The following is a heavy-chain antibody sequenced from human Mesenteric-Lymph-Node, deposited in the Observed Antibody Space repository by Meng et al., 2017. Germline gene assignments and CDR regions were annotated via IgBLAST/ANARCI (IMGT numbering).Heavy chain of an antibody. D-gene: IGHD1-26*01. CDR3: ARGLWEQSRYYFDS. CDR1: GYTFTNYA. CDR2: INSGNGKT. J-gene: IGHJ4*02. Sequence: QVQRVQAGAEVKKPGASVKVSCKASGYTFTNYAIQWVRQAPGQRLEWMGWINSGNGKTKYSEKFQGRVTITRDTSATTAYMELSSLRSEDMAVYYCARGLWEQSRYYFDSWGQGTLVTV. V-gene: IGHV1-3*01.